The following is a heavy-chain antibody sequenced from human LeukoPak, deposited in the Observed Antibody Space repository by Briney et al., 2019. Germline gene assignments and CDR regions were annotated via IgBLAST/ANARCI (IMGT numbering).Heavy chain of an antibody. J-gene: IGHJ4*02. D-gene: IGHD3-9*01. CDR1: GFTFSSYW. CDR3: ARDYDILTGFPRGGFDY. V-gene: IGHV3-7*01. Sequence: GGSLRLSCAASGFTFSSYWMSWVRQAPGKGLEWVANVKQDGSEKYYVDSVKGRFTISRDNSKNTLYLQMNSLRAEDTAVYYCARDYDILTGFPRGGFDYRGQGTLVTVSS. CDR2: VKQDGSEK.